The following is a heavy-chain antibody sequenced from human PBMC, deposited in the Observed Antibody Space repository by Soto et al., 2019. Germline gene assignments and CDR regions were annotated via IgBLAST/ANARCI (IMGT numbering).Heavy chain of an antibody. V-gene: IGHV1-8*01. CDR3: VRQPGGVATPGDDY. CDR2: MNPDSGDT. J-gene: IGHJ4*02. Sequence: QVQLMQSGAEVKKPGASVKVSCEASGYPFSAFDINWVRQAAGQGLEWMGWMNPDSGDTAFAQRFQDRITMTRSTSISTAYMELSRLTSDDTAVYYCVRQPGGVATPGDDYWGQGTLVTVSS. D-gene: IGHD2-15*01. CDR1: GYPFSAFD.